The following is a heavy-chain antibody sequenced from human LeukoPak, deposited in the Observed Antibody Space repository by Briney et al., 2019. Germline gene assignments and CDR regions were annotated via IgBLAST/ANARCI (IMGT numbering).Heavy chain of an antibody. Sequence: GGSLRLSCAASGFSFSSFGMHWVRQAPGKGLEWVAPVRYDGNNKYYADSVKGRFTISRDNSKSTLYLQMDSLRAEDTAVYYCAKDTAAAKYYFDYGGQGTLVTVSS. V-gene: IGHV3-30*02. CDR3: AKDTAAAKYYFDY. J-gene: IGHJ4*02. CDR1: GFSFSSFG. CDR2: VRYDGNNK. D-gene: IGHD6-13*01.